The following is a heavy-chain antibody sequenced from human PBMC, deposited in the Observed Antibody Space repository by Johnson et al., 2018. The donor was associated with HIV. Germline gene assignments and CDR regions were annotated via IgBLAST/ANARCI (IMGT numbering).Heavy chain of an antibody. Sequence: MQLVESGGGLVQPGGSLRLSCAASGFTVSSNYMSWVRQAPGKGLVWVSRISTDGGRTTYADSVKDRFTISRDNAKNSLYLQLNSLRAEDTAVYYCVSSGCQRCAFDIWGQGTMVTVSS. D-gene: IGHD6-19*01. CDR3: VSSGCQRCAFDI. J-gene: IGHJ3*02. CDR1: GFTVSSNY. CDR2: ISTDGGRT. V-gene: IGHV3-74*02.